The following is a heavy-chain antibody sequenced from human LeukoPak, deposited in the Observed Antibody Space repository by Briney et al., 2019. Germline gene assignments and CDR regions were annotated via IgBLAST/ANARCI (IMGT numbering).Heavy chain of an antibody. Sequence: TLSLTCTVSGGSISSYYWSWIRQPPGKALEWLALIYWDDDKRYSPSLKSRLTITKDTSKNQVVLTMTNMDPVDTATYYCAHNSYGYDYYFDYWGQGTLVTVSS. V-gene: IGHV2-5*08. D-gene: IGHD5-18*01. J-gene: IGHJ4*02. CDR1: GGSISSYYW. CDR3: AHNSYGYDYYFDY. CDR2: IYWDDDK.